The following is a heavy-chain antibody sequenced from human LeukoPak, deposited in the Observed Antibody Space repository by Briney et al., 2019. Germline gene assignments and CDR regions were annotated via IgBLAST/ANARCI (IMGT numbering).Heavy chain of an antibody. J-gene: IGHJ4*02. CDR2: ISASSSYI. Sequence: GGSLRLSCAASGFTFSSYTMNWVRQAPGKGLEWVSSISASSSYIYYADSVKGRFTISRDNAKNSLYLQMHSLRAEDTAVYYCARDDRGGVYFDYWGQGTLVTVSS. CDR3: ARDDRGGVYFDY. CDR1: GFTFSSYT. D-gene: IGHD3-22*01. V-gene: IGHV3-21*01.